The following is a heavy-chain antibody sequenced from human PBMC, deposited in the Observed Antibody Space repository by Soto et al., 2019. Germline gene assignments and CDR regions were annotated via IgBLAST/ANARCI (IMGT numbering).Heavy chain of an antibody. V-gene: IGHV3-23*01. Sequence: EVQLLESGGGLVQPGGSLRLSCAASGFTFSNYAMNWVRQAPEKGLEWVSGISGGGGGTYYADSVKGRFTISRDKSRNTLYLQMNSLRAEDMAVYYCATDPDGYNYSGMDVWGQGTTVTVSS. CDR3: ATDPDGYNYSGMDV. J-gene: IGHJ6*02. CDR1: GFTFSNYA. CDR2: ISGGGGGT. D-gene: IGHD5-12*01.